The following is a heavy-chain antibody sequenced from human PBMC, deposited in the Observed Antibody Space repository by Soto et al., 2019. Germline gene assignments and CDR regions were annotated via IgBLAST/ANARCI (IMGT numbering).Heavy chain of an antibody. CDR2: INHCGST. Sequence: SETLSLTCAVYGGSFSGYYWSWLRQSPGEGLEWIGEINHCGSTNYNPSLKSRVTISVDTSKNQFSLKMTSVAAADTAKYYCARGIPTKLVVHSDASDKYYLDSWGQATLITSPQ. D-gene: IGHD2-8*02. V-gene: IGHV4-34*01. J-gene: IGHJ4*02. CDR3: ARGIPTKLVVHSDASDKYYLDS. CDR1: GGSFSGYY.